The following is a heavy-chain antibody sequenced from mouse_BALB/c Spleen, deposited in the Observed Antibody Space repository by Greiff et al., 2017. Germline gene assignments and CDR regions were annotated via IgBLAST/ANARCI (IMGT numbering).Heavy chain of an antibody. V-gene: IGHV1-14*01. CDR1: GYTFTSYV. D-gene: IGHD1-1*01. CDR2: INPYNDGT. J-gene: IGHJ1*01. CDR3: ARSGSYGSRWYIDD. Sequence: VQLLQSGPELVKPGASVKMSCKASGYTFTSYVMHWVKQKPGQGLEWIGYINPYNDGTKYNEKFKGKATLTSDKSSSTVYMELSSLTSEDSAVYYCARSGSYGSRWYIDDWGAGTTVTVSS.